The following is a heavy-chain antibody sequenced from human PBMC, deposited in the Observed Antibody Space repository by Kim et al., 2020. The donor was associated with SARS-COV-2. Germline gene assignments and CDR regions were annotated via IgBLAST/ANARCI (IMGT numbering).Heavy chain of an antibody. J-gene: IGHJ4*02. V-gene: IGHV4-31*03. Sequence: SETLSLTCTVSGASISSHGYYWSWIRQHPGRGLEWIGYIYYSGTPYYNPSLESRLTISVDTSTNQFSLELYSVTAADTAVYYCARETVLRFQGHLDYWGQGILVTVSS. CDR1: GASISSHGYY. CDR3: ARETVLRFQGHLDY. CDR2: IYYSGTP. D-gene: IGHD3-3*01.